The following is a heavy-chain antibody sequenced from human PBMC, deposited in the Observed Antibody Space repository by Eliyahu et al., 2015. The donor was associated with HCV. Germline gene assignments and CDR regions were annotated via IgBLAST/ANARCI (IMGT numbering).Heavy chain of an antibody. CDR3: ARRAGTINY. Sequence: EVQLVESGGGLVQPGGSLRLSXAASGFTFXNXWXSWVXQVPGKGLEWVANINQDGSETYYVDSVKGRFTLSRDNAKNSLFLQMNNLRAEDTALYYCARRAGTINYWGQGTLVTVSS. V-gene: IGHV3-7*01. D-gene: IGHD6-13*01. CDR1: GFTFXNXW. J-gene: IGHJ4*02. CDR2: INQDGSET.